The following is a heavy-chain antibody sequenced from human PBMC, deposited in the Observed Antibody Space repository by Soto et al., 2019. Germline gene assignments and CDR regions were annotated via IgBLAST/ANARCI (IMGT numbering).Heavy chain of an antibody. J-gene: IGHJ4*02. CDR1: GDFISSGGYY. CDR2: IYSSGTT. CDR3: ARTDSSGYYFVY. D-gene: IGHD3-22*01. V-gene: IGHV4-31*03. Sequence: QVQLQESGPGLVKPSQTLSLTCTVSGDFISSGGYYWSWIRTLPGKGLEWIGYIYSSGTTYYTPSLKSRITISVDTSKNQFSLNLSSVTAADTAVYYCARTDSSGYYFVYWGQGTLVTVFS.